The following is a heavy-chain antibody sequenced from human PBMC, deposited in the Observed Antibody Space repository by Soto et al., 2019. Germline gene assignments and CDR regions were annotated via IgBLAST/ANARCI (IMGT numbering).Heavy chain of an antibody. CDR1: GYSFTSYW. CDR2: IYPGDSDT. V-gene: IGHV5-51*01. J-gene: IGHJ3*02. CDR3: ANSIFGVVNGWYMAFDI. D-gene: IGHD3-3*01. Sequence: PGESLKISCKGSGYSFTSYWIGWVRQMPGKGLEWMGIIYPGDSDTRYSPSFQGQVTISADKSISTAYLQWSSLKASDTAMYYCANSIFGVVNGWYMAFDIWGQGTMVTVSS.